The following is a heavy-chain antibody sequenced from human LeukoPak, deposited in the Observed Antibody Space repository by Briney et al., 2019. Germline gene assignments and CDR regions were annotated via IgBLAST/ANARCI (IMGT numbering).Heavy chain of an antibody. CDR1: GVTFSSYT. J-gene: IGHJ4*02. D-gene: IGHD1-26*01. V-gene: IGHV3-30*09. CDR3: AKDVGKWESLHFFDY. CDR2: ISYDGTNE. Sequence: GTSLRLSCAASGVTFSSYTMHWVRQAPGKELEWVAVISYDGTNEYYADSVKGRFAISRDDSRSTLYLQMNSLRGDDTAVYYCAKDVGKWESLHFFDYWGQGTLVTVSS.